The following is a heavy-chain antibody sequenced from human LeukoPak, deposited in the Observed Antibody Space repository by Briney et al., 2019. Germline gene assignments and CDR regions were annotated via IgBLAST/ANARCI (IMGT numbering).Heavy chain of an antibody. Sequence: GGSLRLSCAASGFAFSNYWMHWVRQAPGKGLVWVSRINTDGTSTSYADSVQGRFTISRDNSKNTLYLQMNSLRAEDTAVYYCAKDRGQSGSYPSEAFDIWGQGTMVTVSS. CDR2: INTDGTST. D-gene: IGHD1-26*01. CDR3: AKDRGQSGSYPSEAFDI. J-gene: IGHJ3*02. CDR1: GFAFSNYW. V-gene: IGHV3-74*01.